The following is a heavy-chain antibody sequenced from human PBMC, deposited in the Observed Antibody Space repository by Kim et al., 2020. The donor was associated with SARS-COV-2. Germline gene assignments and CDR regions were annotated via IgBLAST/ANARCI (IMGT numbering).Heavy chain of an antibody. J-gene: IGHJ4*02. D-gene: IGHD3-22*01. CDR3: SGNYYDSSGNYYEDY. CDR1: GFTFSDYA. CDR2: ISYDGSNK. Sequence: GGSLRLSCAASGFTFSDYAMHWVRQAPGKGLEWVAVISYDGSNKDCADSVKGRFTISRDNSKNTLYLQMNSLRAEDTALYYCSGNYYDSSGNYYEDYWGQGTLVTVSS. V-gene: IGHV3-30-3*01.